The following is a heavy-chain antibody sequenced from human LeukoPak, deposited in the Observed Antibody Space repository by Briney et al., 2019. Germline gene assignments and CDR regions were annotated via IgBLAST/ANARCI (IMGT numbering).Heavy chain of an antibody. Sequence: PGGSLRLSCAASGFPFSSYAMSWIRKAPGEGLEWLSAISPTTGTTFYADSVKGRFTISRDNSENTLFLQMNSLRAEDTAVYYCASPLLGDYGDVWGKGTTVTVSS. CDR1: GFPFSSYA. CDR3: ASPLLGDYGDV. J-gene: IGHJ6*03. V-gene: IGHV3-23*01. CDR2: ISPTTGTT.